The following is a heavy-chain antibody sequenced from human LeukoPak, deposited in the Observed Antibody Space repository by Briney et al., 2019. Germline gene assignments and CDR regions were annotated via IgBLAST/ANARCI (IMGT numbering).Heavy chain of an antibody. J-gene: IGHJ4*02. CDR1: GFTFSSYW. CDR3: ARRNPSSGWYYFDY. CDR2: IKQDGSEK. V-gene: IGHV3-7*01. D-gene: IGHD6-19*01. Sequence: PGGSLRLSCAASGFTFSSYWMSWVRQAPGKGLEWVANIKQDGSEKYYVDSVKGRFTISRDNAKNSLYLQMNSLRAEDTAVYYCARRNPSSGWYYFDYWGQGTLVTVSS.